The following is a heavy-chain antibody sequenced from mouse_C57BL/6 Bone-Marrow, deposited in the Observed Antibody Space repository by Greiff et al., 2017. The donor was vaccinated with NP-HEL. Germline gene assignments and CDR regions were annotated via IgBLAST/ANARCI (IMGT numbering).Heavy chain of an antibody. CDR1: GYSFTGYY. CDR3: ARSPYDYDGYYYAMDY. J-gene: IGHJ4*01. D-gene: IGHD2-4*01. CDR2: INPSTGGT. V-gene: IGHV1-42*01. Sequence: VQLQQSGPELVKPGASVKISCKASGYSFTGYYMNWVKQSPEKSLEWIGEINPSTGGTTYNQKFKAKATLTVDNSSSTAYMQLKSLTSEDSAVYYCARSPYDYDGYYYAMDYWGQGTSVTVSS.